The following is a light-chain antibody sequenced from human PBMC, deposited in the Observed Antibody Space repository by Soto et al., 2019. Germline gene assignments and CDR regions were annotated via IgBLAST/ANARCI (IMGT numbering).Light chain of an antibody. Sequence: QSALTQPASVSGSPGQSITISCTGTSSDVGSYNLVSWYQQHPGKAPKLMIYEVTKRPSGVYNRFSGSKSANTASLTISGLQAEDEAEYYCCSYAGSSTLIFGGGTKITVL. CDR2: EVT. CDR3: CSYAGSSTLI. CDR1: SSDVGSYNL. V-gene: IGLV2-23*02. J-gene: IGLJ2*01.